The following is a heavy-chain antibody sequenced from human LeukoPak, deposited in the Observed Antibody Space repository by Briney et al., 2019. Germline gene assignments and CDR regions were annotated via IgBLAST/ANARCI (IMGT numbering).Heavy chain of an antibody. V-gene: IGHV4-34*01. CDR2: INDSGST. Sequence: SETLSLTCAVYGGSFSGYYWSWIRQPPGKGLEWIGEINDSGSTNYNPSLKSRVTISVDTSNNRVSLKVDSVTAADTAVYYCARRAGYDYGQVDHWGRGALVTVSS. CDR1: GGSFSGYY. J-gene: IGHJ4*02. CDR3: ARRAGYDYGQVDH. D-gene: IGHD5-18*01.